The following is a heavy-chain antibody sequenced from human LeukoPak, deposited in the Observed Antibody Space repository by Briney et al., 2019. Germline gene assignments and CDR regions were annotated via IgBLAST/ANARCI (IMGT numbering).Heavy chain of an antibody. CDR1: GYTLTSYG. Sequence: ASVKVSCKASGYTLTSYGISWVRQAPGQGLEWMGWISAYNGNTNYAQKLQGRVTMTTDTSTSTAYMELRSLRSDDTAVYYCARDPPIFGYVKDYYYGMDVWGQGTTVTVSS. CDR2: ISAYNGNT. D-gene: IGHD3-3*01. CDR3: ARDPPIFGYVKDYYYGMDV. J-gene: IGHJ6*02. V-gene: IGHV1-18*01.